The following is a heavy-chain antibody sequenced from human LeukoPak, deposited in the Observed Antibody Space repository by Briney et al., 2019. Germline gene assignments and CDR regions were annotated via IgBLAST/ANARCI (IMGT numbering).Heavy chain of an antibody. CDR2: IYYSGST. Sequence: SETLSLTCTVSGGSISSYYWSWIRQPPGKGLEWIGYIYYSGSTYYNPSLKSRVTISVDTSKNQFSLKLSSVTAADTAVYYCARGVPAAHYFDYWGQGTLVTVSS. CDR1: GGSISSYY. CDR3: ARGVPAAHYFDY. V-gene: IGHV4-59*08. D-gene: IGHD2-2*01. J-gene: IGHJ4*02.